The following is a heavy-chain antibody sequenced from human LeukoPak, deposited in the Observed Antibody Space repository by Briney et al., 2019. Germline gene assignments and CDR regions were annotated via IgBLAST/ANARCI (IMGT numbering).Heavy chain of an antibody. J-gene: IGHJ5*02. D-gene: IGHD3-22*01. V-gene: IGHV3-74*01. Sequence: GGSLRLSCAASGFTFSSYWMHWVRQAPGKGLVWVSRINSDGSSTSYADSVKGRFTISRNNAKNTLYLQMNSLRAEDTAVYYCARPDSSGYNWFGPWGQGTLVTVSS. CDR3: ARPDSSGYNWFGP. CDR1: GFTFSSYW. CDR2: INSDGSST.